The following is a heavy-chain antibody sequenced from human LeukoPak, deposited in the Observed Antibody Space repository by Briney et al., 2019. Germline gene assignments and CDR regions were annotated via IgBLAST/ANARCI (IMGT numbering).Heavy chain of an antibody. J-gene: IGHJ4*02. CDR1: GLTVSSSY. CDR2: ISGSGGNT. CDR3: AKAGYRGSSVNYFDY. Sequence: PGASLRLSCAASGLTVSSSYMSWVRQAPGMGLEWLSAISGSGGNTYYADSVKGRFTISRDNSQNTLSLQMNSLRAEDTAVYFCAKAGYRGSSVNYFDYWGQGTLVTVSS. D-gene: IGHD6-6*01. V-gene: IGHV3-23*01.